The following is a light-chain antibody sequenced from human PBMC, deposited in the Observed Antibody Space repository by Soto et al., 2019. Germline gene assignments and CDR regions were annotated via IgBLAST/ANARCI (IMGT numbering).Light chain of an antibody. CDR1: NSNLGAGYD. J-gene: IGLJ3*02. Sequence: QAVVTQPPSVSGAPGQRVTISCTGNNSNLGAGYDVHWYQQLPGAAPKLVIFGNSNRPSGVPDRFSGSKSGTSASLAITGLQAEDEADYYCQSYDSSLSGSGVFGGGTKLTVL. V-gene: IGLV1-40*01. CDR2: GNS. CDR3: QSYDSSLSGSGV.